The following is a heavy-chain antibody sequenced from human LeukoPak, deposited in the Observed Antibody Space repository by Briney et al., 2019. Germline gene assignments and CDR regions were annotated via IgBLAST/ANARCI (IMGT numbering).Heavy chain of an antibody. V-gene: IGHV3-33*01. J-gene: IGHJ6*02. CDR3: AGDELVPAAISYYYYGMDV. D-gene: IGHD2-2*02. CDR1: GFTFSSYG. CDR2: IWYDGSNK. Sequence: GRSLRLSCAASGFTFSSYGMHWVRQAPGKGLEWVAVIWYDGSNKYYADSVKGRFTISRDNSKNTLYLQMNSLRAEDTAVYYCAGDELVPAAISYYYYGMDVWGQGTTVTVSS.